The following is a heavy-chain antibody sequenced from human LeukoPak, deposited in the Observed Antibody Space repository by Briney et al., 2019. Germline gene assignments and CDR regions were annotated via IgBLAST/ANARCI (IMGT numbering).Heavy chain of an antibody. J-gene: IGHJ3*02. D-gene: IGHD2-21*02. Sequence: SETLSLTCTVSGVSISSYFWSWIRQPAGKGLEWIGHIHTSGTTNYNPPLKSRVTISVDKSKNQFSLKLTSVTAADTAVYYCARIGDDYSFDKWGQGTMVTVSS. CDR1: GVSISSYF. V-gene: IGHV4-4*07. CDR2: IHTSGTT. CDR3: ARIGDDYSFDK.